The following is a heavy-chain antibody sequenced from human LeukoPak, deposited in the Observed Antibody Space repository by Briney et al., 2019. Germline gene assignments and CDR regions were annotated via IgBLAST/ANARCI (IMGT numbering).Heavy chain of an antibody. CDR1: GGSISSSNYF. Sequence: SQTLSLTCTVSGGSISSSNYFWSWIRQPAGKGLEWIGRIYSSGSTNYDPSLKSRVTISVDTSKNQFSLKLNSVTAADTAVHYCAREFSSGWIFYFDHWGQGALVTVSS. D-gene: IGHD6-19*01. J-gene: IGHJ4*02. CDR2: IYSSGST. V-gene: IGHV4-61*02. CDR3: AREFSSGWIFYFDH.